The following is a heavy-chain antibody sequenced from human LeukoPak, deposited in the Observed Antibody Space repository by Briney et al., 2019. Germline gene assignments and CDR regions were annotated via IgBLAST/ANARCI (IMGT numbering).Heavy chain of an antibody. CDR1: GFTFSSYA. D-gene: IGHD1-14*01. V-gene: IGHV3-23*01. J-gene: IGHJ4*02. CDR2: ISGSGDST. Sequence: PGRSLRLSCAASGFTFSSYAMSWVRQAPGKGLEWVSVISGSGDSTYSADSVKGRFTISRDNSKNTLYLQMNSLRAEDTAVYYCATRLPRNYWGQGTLVTVSS. CDR3: ATRLPRNY.